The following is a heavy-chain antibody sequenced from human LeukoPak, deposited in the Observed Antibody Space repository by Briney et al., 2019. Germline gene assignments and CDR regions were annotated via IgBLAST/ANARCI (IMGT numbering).Heavy chain of an antibody. V-gene: IGHV4-39*01. J-gene: IGHJ4*02. CDR3: ARSFSIDYDSSGSLDY. CDR2: IYYSGST. Sequence: SETLSLTCTVSGGSISSSSYYWGWIRQPPGKGLEWIGSIYYSGSTYYNPSLKSRVNMSVDTSKNQFSLNLSSVTAADTAVYYCARSFSIDYDSSGSLDYWGQGSLVTVSS. D-gene: IGHD3-22*01. CDR1: GGSISSSSYY.